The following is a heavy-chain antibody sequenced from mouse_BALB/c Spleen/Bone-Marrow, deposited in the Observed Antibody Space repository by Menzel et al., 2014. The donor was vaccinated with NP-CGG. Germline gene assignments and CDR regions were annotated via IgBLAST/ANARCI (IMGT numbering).Heavy chain of an antibody. V-gene: IGHV14-3*02. CDR1: GFNIKDTY. D-gene: IGHD1-2*01. Sequence: EVQLQQSGAELVKPGASVKLSCTASGFNIKDTYMHWVKQRPEQGLEWIGRIDPANGNTKYDPKFQGKATITADTSSNTAYLQLSSLTSEDTAVYSCAIYRLGTYFDYWGQGTTLTVSS. CDR3: AIYRLGTYFDY. J-gene: IGHJ2*01. CDR2: IDPANGNT.